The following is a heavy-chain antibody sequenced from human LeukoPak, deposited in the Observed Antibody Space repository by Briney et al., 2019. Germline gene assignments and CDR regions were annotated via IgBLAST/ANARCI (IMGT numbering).Heavy chain of an antibody. V-gene: IGHV3-21*04. Sequence: PGGSLRPSCAASGFTFSSYSMNWVRQAPGKGLEWVSSISSSSSYIYYADSVKGRFTISRDNSKNMLYLQMDSLRAEDTAVYYCAKGWSGPDYWGQGTLVTVSS. J-gene: IGHJ4*02. CDR2: ISSSSSYI. CDR3: AKGWSGPDY. CDR1: GFTFSSYS.